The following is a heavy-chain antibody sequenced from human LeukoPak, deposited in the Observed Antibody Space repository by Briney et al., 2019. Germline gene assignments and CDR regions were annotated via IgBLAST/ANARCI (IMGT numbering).Heavy chain of an antibody. D-gene: IGHD2-2*01. CDR1: GFTFSSYA. Sequence: PGGSLRLSCAASGFTFSSYAMHWVRQAPGKGLEWVTVISYDGSNKYYADSVKGRFTISRDNSKNTLYLQMNSLRAEDTAVYYGASLTGNLGYCSSTSCYESAFDIWGQGTMVTVSS. V-gene: IGHV3-30*04. CDR3: ASLTGNLGYCSSTSCYESAFDI. J-gene: IGHJ3*02. CDR2: ISYDGSNK.